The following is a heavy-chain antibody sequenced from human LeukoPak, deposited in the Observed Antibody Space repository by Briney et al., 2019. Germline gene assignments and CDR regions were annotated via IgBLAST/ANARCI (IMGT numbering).Heavy chain of an antibody. CDR1: VDSISSGDYY. D-gene: IGHD5-12*01. CDR3: AREGASLVATGIVGNWFDP. J-gene: IGHJ5*02. CDR2: IYYSGST. V-gene: IGHV4-30-4*01. Sequence: SETLSLTCTVSVDSISSGDYYWSWIRQPPGKGLEWIGYIYYSGSTYYNPSLKSRVTISVDTSKNQFSLKLSSVTAADTAVYYCAREGASLVATGIVGNWFDPWGQGTLVTVSS.